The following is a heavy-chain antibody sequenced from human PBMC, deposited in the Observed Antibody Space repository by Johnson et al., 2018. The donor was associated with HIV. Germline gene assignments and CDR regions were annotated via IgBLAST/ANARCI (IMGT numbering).Heavy chain of an antibody. CDR3: ARGHNGALDI. V-gene: IGHV3-7*01. D-gene: IGHD2-8*01. CDR2: IKQDGSEK. J-gene: IGHJ3*02. Sequence: EVQLVESGGGLVQPGGSLRLSCAASGFTFSSYWMNWVRQAPGKGLEWVANIKQDGSEKYYVDSVKGLFTISRDNAKNSLYLQMNSLRVEDTAVYYCARGHNGALDIWGQGTMVIVSS. CDR1: GFTFSSYW.